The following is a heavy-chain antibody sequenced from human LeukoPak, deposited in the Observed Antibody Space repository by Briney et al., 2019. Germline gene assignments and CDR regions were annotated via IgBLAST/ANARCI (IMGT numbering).Heavy chain of an antibody. D-gene: IGHD6-13*01. CDR2: ISSSGSTI. Sequence: GGSLRLSCAASGFTFSDYYMSWIRQAPGKGLEWVSYISSSGSTIYYADSVKGRFTISRDNAKDTLYLQMNSLRAEDTAVYYCAGHHQAYSRTYWGQGTLVTVSS. CDR3: AGHHQAYSRTY. CDR1: GFTFSDYY. J-gene: IGHJ4*02. V-gene: IGHV3-11*04.